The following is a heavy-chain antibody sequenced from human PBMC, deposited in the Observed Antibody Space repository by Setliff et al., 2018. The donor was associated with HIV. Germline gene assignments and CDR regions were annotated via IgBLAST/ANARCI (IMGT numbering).Heavy chain of an antibody. J-gene: IGHJ4*02. CDR3: ARVQQQLLQEDDYFDY. CDR2: INSDGTST. CDR1: GFTFSPYW. V-gene: IGHV3-74*03. D-gene: IGHD6-13*01. Sequence: GGSLRLSCAASGFTFSPYWMHWVRQAPGKGLVWVSRINSDGTSTTYADSVKGRFTISRDNAKNTLYLQMNSLRPEDTAVYYCARVQQQLLQEDDYFDYWGQGTLVTVSS.